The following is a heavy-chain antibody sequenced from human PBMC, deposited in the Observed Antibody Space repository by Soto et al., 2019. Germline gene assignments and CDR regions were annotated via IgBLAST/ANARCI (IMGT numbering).Heavy chain of an antibody. CDR1: GFTFTSSD. V-gene: IGHV1-58*01. J-gene: IGHJ4*02. Sequence: QMQLVQSGPEVKKPGTSVKVSCKASGFTFTSSDVQWLRQARGQRLEWIGWIVVGSGNTNYAQKFQERVTITRDMSTSTVYMALSSLRSEDTAVYYCAADRTYCSGDCSVDWGQGTLVTVSS. D-gene: IGHD2-21*02. CDR3: AADRTYCSGDCSVD. CDR2: IVVGSGNT.